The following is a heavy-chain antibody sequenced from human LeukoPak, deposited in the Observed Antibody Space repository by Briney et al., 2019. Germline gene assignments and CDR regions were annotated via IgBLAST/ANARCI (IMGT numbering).Heavy chain of an antibody. CDR3: ARSQRRYQLLYWFDP. CDR2: ISYDGSNK. J-gene: IGHJ5*02. D-gene: IGHD2-2*01. V-gene: IGHV3-30*03. CDR1: GGSFSGYY. Sequence: LSLTCAVYGGSFSGYYWSWIRQAPGKGLEWVAVISYDGSNKYYADSVKGRFTISRDNSKNTLYLQMNSLRAEDTAVYYCARSQRRYQLLYWFDPWGQGTLVTVSS.